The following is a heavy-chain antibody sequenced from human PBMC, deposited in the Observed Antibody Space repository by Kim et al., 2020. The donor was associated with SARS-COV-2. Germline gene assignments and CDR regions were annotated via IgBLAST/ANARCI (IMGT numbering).Heavy chain of an antibody. CDR3: ARGASPRRPFWSGSNYFDY. J-gene: IGHJ4*02. D-gene: IGHD3-3*01. CDR2: INHSGST. CDR1: GGSFSGYY. V-gene: IGHV4-34*01. Sequence: SETLSLTCAVYGGSFSGYYWSWIRQPPGKGLEWIGEINHSGSTNYNPSLKSRVTISVDTSKNQFSLKLSSVTAADTAVYYCARGASPRRPFWSGSNYFDYWGQGTLVTVSS.